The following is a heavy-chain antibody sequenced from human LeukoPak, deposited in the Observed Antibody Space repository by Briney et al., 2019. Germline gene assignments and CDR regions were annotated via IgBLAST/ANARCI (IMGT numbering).Heavy chain of an antibody. CDR2: IWYDGSNK. J-gene: IGHJ6*03. V-gene: IGHV3-33*01. CDR3: ARAGSNGEDRPGESNTHYYYYYMDV. Sequence: GGSLRLSCAASGFTFSSYGMHWVRQAPGKGLEWVAVIWYDGSNKYHADSVKGRSTISRDNSKNTLYLQMNSLRAEDTAVYYCARAGSNGEDRPGESNTHYYYYYMDVWGKGTTVTVSS. D-gene: IGHD3-10*01. CDR1: GFTFSSYG.